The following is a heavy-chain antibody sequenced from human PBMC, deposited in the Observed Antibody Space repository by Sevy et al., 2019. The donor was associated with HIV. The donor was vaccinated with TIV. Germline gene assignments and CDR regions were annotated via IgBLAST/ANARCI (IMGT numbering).Heavy chain of an antibody. CDR1: GGSISSYY. CDR2: ISYSGGT. J-gene: IGHJ5*02. CDR3: ARVNLVATMWRGWFDP. D-gene: IGHD5-12*01. V-gene: IGHV4-59*01. Sequence: SETLSLTCTVSGGSISSYYWSWIRQPPGKGLEWIGYISYSGGTNYNPSLKSRVTISVDTSKNQFSLKLSSVTAADTAVYYCARVNLVATMWRGWFDPWGQGTLVTVSS.